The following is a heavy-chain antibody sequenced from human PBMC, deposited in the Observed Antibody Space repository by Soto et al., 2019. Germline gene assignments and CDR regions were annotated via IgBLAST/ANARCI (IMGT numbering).Heavy chain of an antibody. CDR2: INPNSGGT. V-gene: IGHV1-2*04. CDR1: GYTFTGYY. Sequence: CASVKVSCKASGYTFTGYYMHWVRQAPGQGLEWMGWINPNSGGTNYAQKFQGWVTMTRDTSISTAYMELSRLRSDDTAVYYCARTRRWGYYYYGMDVWGQGTTVTLSS. J-gene: IGHJ6*02. CDR3: ARTRRWGYYYYGMDV. D-gene: IGHD3-16*01.